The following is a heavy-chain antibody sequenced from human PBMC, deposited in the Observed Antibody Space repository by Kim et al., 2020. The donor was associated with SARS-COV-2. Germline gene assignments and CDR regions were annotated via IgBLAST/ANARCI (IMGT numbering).Heavy chain of an antibody. Sequence: SETLSLTCTVSGGSISSGGYYWSWIRQHPGKGLEWIGYIYYSGSTYYNPSLKSRVTISVDTSKNQFSLKLSSVTAADTAVYYCASSHFDWLLDYYYYGMDVWGQGTTVTVSS. D-gene: IGHD3-9*01. V-gene: IGHV4-31*03. J-gene: IGHJ6*02. CDR3: ASSHFDWLLDYYYYGMDV. CDR1: GGSISSGGYY. CDR2: IYYSGST.